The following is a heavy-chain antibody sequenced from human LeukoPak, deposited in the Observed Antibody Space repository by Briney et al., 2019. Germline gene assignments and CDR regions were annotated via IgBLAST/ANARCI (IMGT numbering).Heavy chain of an antibody. CDR1: GYSINNYW. CDR3: ARRTGYLNWFDP. D-gene: IGHD5-18*01. CDR2: IYPADSDI. V-gene: IGHV5-51*01. Sequence: GESLKISCKGSGYSINNYWIGWVRQMPGKGLEWMGIIYPADSDIRYSPSFQGQVTISADKSISTAYLQWSSLKASDTAMYCCARRTGYLNWFDPWGQGTLVTVSS. J-gene: IGHJ5*02.